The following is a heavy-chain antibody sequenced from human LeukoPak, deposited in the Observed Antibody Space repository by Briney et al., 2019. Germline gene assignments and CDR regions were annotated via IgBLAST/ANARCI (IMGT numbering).Heavy chain of an antibody. V-gene: IGHV3-15*07. Sequence: GGSLRLSCATSGSSFYNAWMNWVRQAPGKGLEWVGRIRSNSDGGTIDYAAPVKGRFTLSRDDSKDTLYLQMNSLQTEDTAVYYCATDFYDSTWGQGTPVTVSS. CDR2: IRSNSDGGTI. J-gene: IGHJ5*02. CDR1: GSSFYNAW. CDR3: ATDFYDST. D-gene: IGHD3-22*01.